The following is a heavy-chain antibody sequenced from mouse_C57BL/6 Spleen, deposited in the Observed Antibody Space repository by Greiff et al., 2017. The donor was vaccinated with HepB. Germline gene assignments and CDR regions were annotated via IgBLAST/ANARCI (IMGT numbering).Heavy chain of an antibody. V-gene: IGHV1-53*01. J-gene: IGHJ2*01. Sequence: QVQLQQSGTELVKPGASVKLSCKASGYTFTSYWMHWVKQRPGQGLEWIGNINPSNGGTNYNEKFKSKATLTVDKSSSTAYMQLSSLTSEDSAVYYCARGEYDYDGDFDYWGQGTTLTVSS. CDR2: INPSNGGT. D-gene: IGHD2-4*01. CDR1: GYTFTSYW. CDR3: ARGEYDYDGDFDY.